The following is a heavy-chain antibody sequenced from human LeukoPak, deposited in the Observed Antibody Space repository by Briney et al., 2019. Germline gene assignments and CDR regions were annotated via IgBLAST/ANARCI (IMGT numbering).Heavy chain of an antibody. Sequence: SETLSLTCTVSGGSISSYYWSWIRQPPGKGLEWIGYIYYSGSTNYNPSLKSRVTISVDTSKNQFSLKLSSVTAADTAVYYCARDGRYCSGGSRYSGWFDPWGQGTLVTVSS. D-gene: IGHD2-15*01. J-gene: IGHJ5*02. CDR2: IYYSGST. V-gene: IGHV4-59*01. CDR1: GGSISSYY. CDR3: ARDGRYCSGGSRYSGWFDP.